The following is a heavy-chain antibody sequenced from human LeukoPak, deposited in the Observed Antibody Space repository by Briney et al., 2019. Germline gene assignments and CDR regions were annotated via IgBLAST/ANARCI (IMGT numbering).Heavy chain of an antibody. CDR3: AKPNTAMVYYYYYYYMDV. Sequence: PGGSLRLSCAASGFTFSSYAMSWVRQAPGKGLEWVSAIIGSGGGTYYADSVKGRFTISSDNSKNTLYLQMNSLRAEDTAVYYCAKPNTAMVYYYYYYYMDVWGKGTTVTVSS. CDR1: GFTFSSYA. V-gene: IGHV3-23*01. CDR2: IIGSGGGT. D-gene: IGHD5-18*01. J-gene: IGHJ6*03.